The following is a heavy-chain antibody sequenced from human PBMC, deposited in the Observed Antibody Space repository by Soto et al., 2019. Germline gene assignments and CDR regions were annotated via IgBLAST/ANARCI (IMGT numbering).Heavy chain of an antibody. CDR3: ARDGPDSSGYYPGY. D-gene: IGHD3-22*01. J-gene: IGHJ4*02. CDR2: ISPNGQGI. CDR1: GFTVTSNG. V-gene: IGHV3-23*01. Sequence: PGGSLRLSCGVSGFTVTSNGVSWVRQAPGKGLEWVSAISPNGQGIWYADSAKGRFTISRDNSKNTLYLQMNSLRAEDTAVYYCARDGPDSSGYYPGYWGQGTLVTVSS.